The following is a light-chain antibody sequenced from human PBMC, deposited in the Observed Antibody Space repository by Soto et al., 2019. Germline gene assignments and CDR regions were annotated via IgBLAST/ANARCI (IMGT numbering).Light chain of an antibody. J-gene: IGKJ1*01. CDR2: GAS. Sequence: EIVLTQSPGTLSLSPGERATLSCWASQSVSSSYLAWYQQKPGQAPRLLIYGASNRATGIPDRFSGSGSGTDFTLTISRLEPEDFAVYYCQQYGSSGTFGQGTKVDI. CDR1: QSVSSSY. V-gene: IGKV3-20*01. CDR3: QQYGSSGT.